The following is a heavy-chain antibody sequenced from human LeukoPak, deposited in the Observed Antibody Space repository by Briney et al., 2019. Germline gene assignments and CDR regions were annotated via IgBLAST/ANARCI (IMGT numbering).Heavy chain of an antibody. CDR2: INSDWSST. CDR1: GFTFSSYW. J-gene: IGHJ4*02. Sequence: GGFLSLSCAASGFTFSSYWMHWVRQAPGKGLVWVSRINSDWSSTSYADSVNGRFAISRDNAKNKLYLQKNSPRAADATVCYCARDLPDDVAPCDYWGQGTLVTVPS. V-gene: IGHV3-74*01. D-gene: IGHD1-1*01. CDR3: ARDLPDDVAPCDY.